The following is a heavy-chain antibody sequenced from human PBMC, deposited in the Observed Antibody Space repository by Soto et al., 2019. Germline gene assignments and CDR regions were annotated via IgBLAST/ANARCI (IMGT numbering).Heavy chain of an antibody. V-gene: IGHV3-21*01. D-gene: IGHD2-8*01. CDR2: ISSSSSYI. Sequence: PGGSRRRSWAGSGFTFRSSTMSWVRQAPGKGLEWVSSISSSSSYIYYADSLKGRFTISRDNAKNSLYLQLSSLRAEDTAVYYCARDLGEMYAICGQGALVTVSS. CDR3: ARDLGEMYAI. J-gene: IGHJ4*02. CDR1: GFTFRSST.